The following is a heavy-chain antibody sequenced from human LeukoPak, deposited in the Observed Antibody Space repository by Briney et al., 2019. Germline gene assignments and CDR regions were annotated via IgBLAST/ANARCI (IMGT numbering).Heavy chain of an antibody. CDR3: ARAPPLWFGELAIDY. V-gene: IGHV1-2*02. CDR1: GYTFTGYY. Sequence: GASVKVSCMASGYTFTGYYMHWVRQAPGQGLEWMGWINPNSGGTNYAQKFQGRVTMTRDTSISTAYMELSRLRSDDTAVYYCARAPPLWFGELAIDYWGQGTLVTVSS. CDR2: INPNSGGT. D-gene: IGHD3-10*01. J-gene: IGHJ4*02.